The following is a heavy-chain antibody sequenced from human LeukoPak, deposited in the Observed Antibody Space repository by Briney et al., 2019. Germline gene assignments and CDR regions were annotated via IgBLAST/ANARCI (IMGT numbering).Heavy chain of an antibody. CDR2: ISYDGSNK. V-gene: IGHV3-30-3*01. CDR3: ASHLTKFDY. CDR1: GFTFSSYA. J-gene: IGHJ4*02. Sequence: GGSLRLSCAASGFTFSSYAMSWVRQAPGKGLEWVAVISYDGSNKYYADSVKGRFTISRDNPKNTLYLQMNSLRAEDTAVYYCASHLTKFDYWGQGTLVTVSS.